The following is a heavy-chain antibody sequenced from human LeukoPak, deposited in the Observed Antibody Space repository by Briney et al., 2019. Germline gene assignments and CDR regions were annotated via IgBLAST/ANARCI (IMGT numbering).Heavy chain of an antibody. CDR1: GYTFTGYY. Sequence: ASVKVSCKASGYTFTGYYMHWVRQAPGQGLEWMGWINPNSGGTNYAQKLQGRVTMTTDTSTSTAYMELRSLRSDDTAVYYCARDPDIVATGDFDYWGQGTLVTVSS. J-gene: IGHJ4*02. D-gene: IGHD5-12*01. CDR2: INPNSGGT. CDR3: ARDPDIVATGDFDY. V-gene: IGHV1-2*02.